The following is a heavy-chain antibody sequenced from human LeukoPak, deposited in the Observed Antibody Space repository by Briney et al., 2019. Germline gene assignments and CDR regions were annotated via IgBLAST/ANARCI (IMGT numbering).Heavy chain of an antibody. J-gene: IGHJ6*02. CDR2: IYYSGST. CDR1: GFSLTTSGVA. CDR3: ATLMGHDYGDPDYYYYGMDV. Sequence: SGPTLVNPTQTLTLTCTFSGFSLTTSGVAVGWIRQPPGKALEWIGYIYYSGSTNYNPSLKSRVTISVDTSKNQFSLKLSSVTAADTAVYYCATLMGHDYGDPDYYYYGMDVWGQGTTVTVSS. V-gene: IGHV4-61*08. D-gene: IGHD4-17*01.